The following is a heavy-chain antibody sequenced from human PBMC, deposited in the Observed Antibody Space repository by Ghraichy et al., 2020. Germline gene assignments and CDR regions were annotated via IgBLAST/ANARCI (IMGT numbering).Heavy chain of an antibody. Sequence: GGSLRLSCAASGFTFSSYDMHWVRQATGKGLEWVSAIGTAGDTYYPGSVKGRFTISRENAKNSLYLQMNSLRAGDTAVYYCARVWSGYCSSTSCYKDYGMDVWGQGTTVTVSS. J-gene: IGHJ6*02. CDR1: GFTFSSYD. CDR2: IGTAGDT. CDR3: ARVWSGYCSSTSCYKDYGMDV. D-gene: IGHD2-2*02. V-gene: IGHV3-13*01.